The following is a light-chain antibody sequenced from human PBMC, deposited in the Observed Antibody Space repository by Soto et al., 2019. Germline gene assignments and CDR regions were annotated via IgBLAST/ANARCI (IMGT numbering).Light chain of an antibody. CDR1: QSVSSSY. CDR3: HQYAGSPPWT. V-gene: IGKV3-20*01. CDR2: GAS. Sequence: DIVLTQSPGTLCLSPGERATLSCRASQSVSSSYLAWYQQKPGQAPRLLIYGASSRATGIPSRFSGSGSGTDFTLTISRVEPDDFAIYYCHQYAGSPPWTFGQGTRVDFK. J-gene: IGKJ1*01.